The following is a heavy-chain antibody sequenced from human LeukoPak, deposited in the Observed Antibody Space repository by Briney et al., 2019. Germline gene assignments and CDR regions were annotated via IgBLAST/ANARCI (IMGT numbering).Heavy chain of an antibody. D-gene: IGHD5-18*01. J-gene: IGHJ4*02. CDR3: TRGSQLWLPFDY. CDR1: GGSISSYY. Sequence: SETLSLTCTVSGGSISSYYWSWIRQPPGKGLEWIGYIYYSGSTNYNPSLKSRVTISIDTSKNQFSLKLSSVTAADTAVYYCTRGSQLWLPFDYWGQGTLVTVSS. CDR2: IYYSGST. V-gene: IGHV4-59*01.